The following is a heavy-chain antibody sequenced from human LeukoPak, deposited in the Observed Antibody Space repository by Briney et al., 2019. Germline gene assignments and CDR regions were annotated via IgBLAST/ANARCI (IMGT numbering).Heavy chain of an antibody. CDR2: IYNSGST. V-gene: IGHV4-59*12. CDR1: GGSISSYY. J-gene: IGHJ4*02. CDR3: ARGPPPDFDC. Sequence: SETLSLTCTVSGGSISSYYWSWIRQPPAKGLEWIGYIYNSGSTNYNPSLKSRVTISLDTSKNQFSLNLRSVTAADTAVYYCARGPPPDFDCWGQGTLVTVSS.